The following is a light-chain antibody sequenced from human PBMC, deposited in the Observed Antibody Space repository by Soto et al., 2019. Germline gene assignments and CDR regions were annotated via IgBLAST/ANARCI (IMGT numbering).Light chain of an antibody. J-gene: IGLJ1*01. Sequence: QSALTQPASVSWSPGQSITISFTGTSSDVGGYNYVSWYQQHPGKAPKLMIYDVSNRPSGVSNRFSGSKSGNTASLTISGLQADDEADYYCSSYTSSSTLYVFGTGTKLTVL. V-gene: IGLV2-14*01. CDR2: DVS. CDR3: SSYTSSSTLYV. CDR1: SSDVGGYNY.